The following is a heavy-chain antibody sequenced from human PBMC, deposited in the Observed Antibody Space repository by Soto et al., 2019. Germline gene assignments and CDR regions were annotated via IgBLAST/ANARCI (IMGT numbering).Heavy chain of an antibody. CDR2: MSGNGDTT. J-gene: IGHJ4*02. CDR1: GFTFTSYA. V-gene: IGHV3-23*01. Sequence: GGSLRLSCAASGFTFTSYAMSWVRQAPGKGMEWVSAMSGNGDTTYYADSMKGRFTISRDNSKNTLCQQMDSLRAEDTAEYYCAVHKFYDAITSFDHWGQGTQVPVSS. D-gene: IGHD3-3*01. CDR3: AVHKFYDAITSFDH.